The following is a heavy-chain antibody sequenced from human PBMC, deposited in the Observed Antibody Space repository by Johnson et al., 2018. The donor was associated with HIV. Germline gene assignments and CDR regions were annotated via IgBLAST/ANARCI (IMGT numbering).Heavy chain of an antibody. D-gene: IGHD3-16*01. V-gene: IGHV3-74*02. J-gene: IGHJ3*02. CDR2: INSDGSST. Sequence: VQLVESGGGLVQPGGSLRLSCAASGFTFSSYWMSWVRQAPGKGLVWVSRINSDGSSTRYADSVKGRFTVSRDNAKNKLYLQMNSLRAEDTALYYCARGGRAKDAFDIWGQGTMVTVSS. CDR3: ARGGRAKDAFDI. CDR1: GFTFSSYW.